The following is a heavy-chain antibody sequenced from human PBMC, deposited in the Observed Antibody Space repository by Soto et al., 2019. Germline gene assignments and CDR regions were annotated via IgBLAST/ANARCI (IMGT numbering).Heavy chain of an antibody. J-gene: IGHJ4*02. CDR3: AKSYSSNWYDYFDY. CDR2: ISGSGGST. V-gene: IGHV3-23*01. CDR1: EFTFSTYA. Sequence: PGGSLRLSRAASEFTFSTYAMSWVRQAPGKGLEWVSAISGSGGSTYYADSVKGRFTISRDTSKNTLYLQMNSLRAEDTALYYCAKSYSSNWYDYFDYWGQGTLVTVSS. D-gene: IGHD6-13*01.